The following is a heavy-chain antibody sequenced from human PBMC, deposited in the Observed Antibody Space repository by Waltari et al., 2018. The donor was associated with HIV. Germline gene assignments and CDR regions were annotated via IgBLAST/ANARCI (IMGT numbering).Heavy chain of an antibody. CDR3: ASGSRRGHSHGIDY. V-gene: IGHV4-38-2*01. CDR2: SLHSGNT. D-gene: IGHD5-18*01. Sequence: QVQLQESGPGLVKPSETLSLTYSVSGYSIESGYYWGWIRQPPGKALEWIGSSLHSGNTYSNPALKSRLTISLDTSKNQVSLKLSSVTAADTAVYYCASGSRRGHSHGIDYWGQGTLVTVSS. CDR1: GYSIESGYY. J-gene: IGHJ4*02.